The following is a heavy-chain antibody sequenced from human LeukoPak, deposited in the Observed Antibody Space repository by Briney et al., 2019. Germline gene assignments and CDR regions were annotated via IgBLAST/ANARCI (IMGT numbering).Heavy chain of an antibody. CDR2: IYYSGST. CDR3: ARYSSSWYDY. J-gene: IGHJ4*02. CDR1: GGSISSYY. V-gene: IGHV4-59*08. Sequence: SEPLSLTCTVSGGSISSYYWSWIRQPPGKGLEWIGYIYYSGSTNYNPSLKSRVTISVDTSKNQFPLKLSSLTAADTAVYYCARYSSSWYDYWGQGTLVTVSS. D-gene: IGHD6-13*01.